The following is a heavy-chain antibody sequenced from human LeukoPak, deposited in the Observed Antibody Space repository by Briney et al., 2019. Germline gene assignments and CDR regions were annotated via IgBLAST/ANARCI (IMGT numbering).Heavy chain of an antibody. V-gene: IGHV3-49*04. J-gene: IGHJ4*02. D-gene: IGHD2-21*01. CDR3: TCVVPPDY. CDR2: IRSKAYGGTT. CDR1: GFTFGDYA. Sequence: TGGSLRLSCTASGFTFGDYAMSWVRQAPGKGLEWVGFIRSKAYGGTTEYAASVKGRFTISRDDSKSIAYLQMNSLKTEDTAVYYCTCVVPPDYWGQGTLVTVSS.